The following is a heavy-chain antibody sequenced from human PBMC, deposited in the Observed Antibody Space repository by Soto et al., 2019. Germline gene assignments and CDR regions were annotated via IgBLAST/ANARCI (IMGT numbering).Heavy chain of an antibody. V-gene: IGHV3-23*01. J-gene: IGHJ6*03. Sequence: EVQLLESGGGLVQPGGSLRLSCAASGFTFSSYAMSWVRQAPGKGLEWVSAISGSGGSTYYADSVKGRFTISRDNSKNTLYLQMNSLRAEDTAVYYCAKVWASDWNDPHKYYYYYYMDVWGKGTTVTVSS. CDR1: GFTFSSYA. D-gene: IGHD1-1*01. CDR3: AKVWASDWNDPHKYYYYYYMDV. CDR2: ISGSGGST.